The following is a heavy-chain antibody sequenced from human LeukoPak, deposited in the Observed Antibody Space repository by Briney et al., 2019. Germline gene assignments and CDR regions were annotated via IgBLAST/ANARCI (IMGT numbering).Heavy chain of an antibody. D-gene: IGHD5-24*01. J-gene: IGHJ4*02. V-gene: IGHV1-69*13. Sequence: SVKVSCKASGYTFTSYAISWVRQAPGQGLEWMGGIIPIFGTANYAQKFQGRVTITADESTSTAYMELSSLRSEDTAVYYCAISRRDGYNFGFDYWGQGTLVTVSS. CDR2: IIPIFGTA. CDR3: AISRRDGYNFGFDY. CDR1: GYTFTSYA.